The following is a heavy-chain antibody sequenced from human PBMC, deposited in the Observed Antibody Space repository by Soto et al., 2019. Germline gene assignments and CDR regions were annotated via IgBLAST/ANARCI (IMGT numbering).Heavy chain of an antibody. CDR3: ARVELVIMGRHYYYYGMDV. V-gene: IGHV4-34*01. J-gene: IGHJ6*02. CDR2: INHSGST. Sequence: SETLSLTCAVYGGSFSGYYWSWIRQPPGKGLEWIGEINHSGSTNYNPSLKSRVTISVDTSKNQFSLKLSSVTAADTAVYYCARVELVIMGRHYYYYGMDVWGQGTTVT. CDR1: GGSFSGYY. D-gene: IGHD3-3*01.